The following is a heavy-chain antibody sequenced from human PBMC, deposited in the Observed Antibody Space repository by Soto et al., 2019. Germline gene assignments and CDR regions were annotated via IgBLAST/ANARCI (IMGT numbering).Heavy chain of an antibody. V-gene: IGHV3-48*03. D-gene: IGHD6-13*01. CDR1: GFTFSSYE. CDR2: ISSSGSTI. Sequence: SLRLSCAASGFTFSSYEMNWVRQAPGKGLEWVSYISSSGSTIYYADSVKGRFTISRDNAKNSLYLQMNSLRAEDTAVYYCASRGAEQQLAPLMDVWGRGTTVTVSS. J-gene: IGHJ6*02. CDR3: ASRGAEQQLAPLMDV.